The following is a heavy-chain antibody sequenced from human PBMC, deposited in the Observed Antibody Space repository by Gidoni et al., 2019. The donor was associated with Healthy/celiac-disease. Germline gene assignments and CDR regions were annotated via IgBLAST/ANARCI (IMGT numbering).Heavy chain of an antibody. Sequence: QVQRGQSGAEVKKPGSSVKVSCKASGGTFSSYAISGVRQAPGQGLEWMGGIIPIFGTANYAQKFQGSVTITADKSTSTAYMELSSLRSEDTAVYYCASGLRVVYGDYKRENYYYYGMDVWGQGTTVTVSS. V-gene: IGHV1-69*06. D-gene: IGHD4-17*01. CDR1: GGTFSSYA. CDR3: ASGLRVVYGDYKRENYYYYGMDV. J-gene: IGHJ6*02. CDR2: IIPIFGTA.